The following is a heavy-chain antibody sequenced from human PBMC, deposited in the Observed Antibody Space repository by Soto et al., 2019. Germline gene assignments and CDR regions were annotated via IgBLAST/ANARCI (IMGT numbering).Heavy chain of an antibody. V-gene: IGHV4-59*08. CDR3: ASSIRHWYSSGWQYFQH. CDR2: IYYSGST. D-gene: IGHD6-19*01. J-gene: IGHJ1*01. CDR1: GGSISSYY. Sequence: PSETLSLTCTVSGGSISSYYWSWIRQPPGKGLEWIGYIYYSGSTNYNPSLKSRVTISVDTSKNQFSLKLSSVTAADTAVYYCASSIRHWYSSGWQYFQHWGQGTLVTVSS.